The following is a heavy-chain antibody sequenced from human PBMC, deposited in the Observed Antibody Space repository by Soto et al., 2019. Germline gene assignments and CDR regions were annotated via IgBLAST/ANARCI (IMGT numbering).Heavy chain of an antibody. D-gene: IGHD3-10*01. CDR3: AKDYYGSGSYGPIDY. J-gene: IGHJ4*02. CDR1: GFTFSSYA. CDR2: ISGSGGST. Sequence: PGGSLRLSCAASGFTFSSYAMSWVRQAPGKGLEWVSAISGSGGSTYYADSVKGRFTISRDNSKNTLYLQMNSLRAEDTAVYYCAKDYYGSGSYGPIDYWGQGTLVTVSS. V-gene: IGHV3-23*01.